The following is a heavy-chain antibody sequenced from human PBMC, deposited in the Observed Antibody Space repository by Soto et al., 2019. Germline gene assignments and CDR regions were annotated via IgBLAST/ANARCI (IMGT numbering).Heavy chain of an antibody. CDR3: ASWDCSSTSCYASYYYYMDV. D-gene: IGHD2-2*01. V-gene: IGHV3-21*01. CDR2: ISSSSSYI. Sequence: EVQLVESGGGLVKPGGSLRLSCAASGFTFSSYSMNWVRQAPGKGLEWVSSISSSSSYIYYADSVKGRFTISRDNAKNLLYLQMNSLRAEDTAVYYCASWDCSSTSCYASYYYYMDVWGKGTTVTVSS. CDR1: GFTFSSYS. J-gene: IGHJ6*03.